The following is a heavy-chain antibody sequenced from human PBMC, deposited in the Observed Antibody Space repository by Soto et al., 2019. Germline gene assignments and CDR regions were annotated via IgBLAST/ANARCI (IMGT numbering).Heavy chain of an antibody. CDR2: INESGDST. CDR3: AIETQNASPRRAY. J-gene: IGHJ4*02. D-gene: IGHD6-6*01. V-gene: IGHV3-23*01. CDR1: GFIFRNYY. Sequence: SLRLSCAVSGFIFRNYYMSWVRQAPGKGPEWISGINESGDSTYYADSLKGRVTISRDNTKDTLFLQMNSLRADDTAVYYCAIETQNASPRRAYWGQGALVTVSS.